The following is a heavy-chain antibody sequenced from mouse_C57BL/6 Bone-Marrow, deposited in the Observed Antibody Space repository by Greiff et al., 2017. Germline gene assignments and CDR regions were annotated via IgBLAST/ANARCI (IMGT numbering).Heavy chain of an antibody. J-gene: IGHJ3*01. CDR1: GYTFTDHT. V-gene: IGHV1-78*01. Sequence: QVQLKESDAELVKPGASVKISCKVSGYTFTDHTIHWMKQRPEQGLEWIGYIYPRDGSTKYNEKFKGKATLTADKSSSTAYMQLNSLTSEDSAVYFCARKFYYYGSSPWFAYGGQGTLVTVSA. CDR3: ARKFYYYGSSPWFAY. D-gene: IGHD1-1*01. CDR2: IYPRDGST.